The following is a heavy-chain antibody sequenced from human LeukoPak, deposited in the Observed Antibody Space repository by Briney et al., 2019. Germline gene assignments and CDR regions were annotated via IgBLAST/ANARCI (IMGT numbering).Heavy chain of an antibody. V-gene: IGHV1-2*02. CDR1: GYTFTGYF. CDR2: NNPNSGGT. J-gene: IGHJ4*02. D-gene: IGHD3-22*01. CDR3: ARDLTDSTSLDY. Sequence: ASVKVCCKASGYTFTGYFMHWVRQAPGQGLEWMGWNNPNSGGTNYAQKFQGRVTMTGDTSISTAYMELSRLRSDDTAVYYCARDLTDSTSLDYRGQGTLVTVSS.